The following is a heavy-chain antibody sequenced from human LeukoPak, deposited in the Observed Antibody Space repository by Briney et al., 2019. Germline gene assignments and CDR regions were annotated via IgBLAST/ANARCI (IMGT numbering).Heavy chain of an antibody. J-gene: IGHJ4*02. D-gene: IGHD2-8*02. Sequence: PSETLSLTCTVYGGSISSSSCYWGWMRQPPGKGLEGVGNIYYSGSTYYYPSLKSPVTISVDTSKTQFSLKLSSVTAADTAVYYCAILLYWVDYWGQGTLVTVSS. CDR3: AILLYWVDY. CDR1: GGSISSSSCY. CDR2: IYYSGST. V-gene: IGHV4-39*01.